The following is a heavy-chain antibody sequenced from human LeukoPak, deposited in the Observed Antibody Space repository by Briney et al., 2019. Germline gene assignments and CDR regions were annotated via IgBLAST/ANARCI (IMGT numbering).Heavy chain of an antibody. Sequence: PGTSLRLSCAASGFTFSSYGMHWVRQAPGKGLEWVAVISYDGSNKYYADSVEGRFTFSRDNSKNTLYLQMNSLITEDTAVYYCAKDLRGSYSLYYFYYMDVWGKGTTVTISS. CDR3: AKDLRGSYSLYYFYYMDV. CDR1: GFTFSSYG. CDR2: ISYDGSNK. V-gene: IGHV3-30*18. D-gene: IGHD1-26*01. J-gene: IGHJ6*03.